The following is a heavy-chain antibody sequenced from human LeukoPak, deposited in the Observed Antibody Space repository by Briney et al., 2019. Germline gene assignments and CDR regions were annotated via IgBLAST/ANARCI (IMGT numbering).Heavy chain of an antibody. CDR2: ISGSGDST. V-gene: IGHV3-23*01. Sequence: PGGSLRLSCAASGFTFSNAWMNWVRQAPGKGLEWVSGISGSGDSTDYADSVKGRFTISRDNSKNTLYLQMNSLRAEDTAVYYCAKGPFCSGGSCYSGFYYWGQGTLVTVSS. CDR1: GFTFSNAW. CDR3: AKGPFCSGGSCYSGFYY. J-gene: IGHJ4*02. D-gene: IGHD2-15*01.